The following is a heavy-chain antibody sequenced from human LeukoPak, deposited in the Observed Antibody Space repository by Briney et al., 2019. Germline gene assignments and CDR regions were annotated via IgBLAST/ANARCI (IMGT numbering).Heavy chain of an antibody. D-gene: IGHD1-14*01. J-gene: IGHJ4*02. Sequence: GGSLRLSCAASGFTFSSYAMTWVRQAPGEGLEWVSAISGGGGGTSYADSVKGRFTISRDNSKSTLYLQMNSLRAEDTAVYYCAKSRHAEPSSYFDYWGQGTLVTVSS. CDR1: GFTFSSYA. CDR2: ISGGGGGT. V-gene: IGHV3-23*01. CDR3: AKSRHAEPSSYFDY.